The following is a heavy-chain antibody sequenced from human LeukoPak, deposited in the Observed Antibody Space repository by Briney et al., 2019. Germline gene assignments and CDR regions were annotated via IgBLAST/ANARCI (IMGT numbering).Heavy chain of an antibody. J-gene: IGHJ5*02. V-gene: IGHV4-30-2*01. D-gene: IGHD2-2*01. Sequence: PSETLSLTCAVSGGSISSGGYSWSWIRQPPGKGLEWIGYIYHSGSTYYNPSLKSRVTISVDRSKNQFSLKLSSVTAADTAVYYCARENLGYCSSTSCVKSKNWFDPWGQGTLVTVSS. CDR1: GGSISSGGYS. CDR2: IYHSGST. CDR3: ARENLGYCSSTSCVKSKNWFDP.